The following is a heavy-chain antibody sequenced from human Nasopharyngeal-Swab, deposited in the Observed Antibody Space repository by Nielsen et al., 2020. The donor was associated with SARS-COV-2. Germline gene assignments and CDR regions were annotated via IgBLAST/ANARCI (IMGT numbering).Heavy chain of an antibody. D-gene: IGHD3-9*01. CDR2: IKQDGSEK. V-gene: IGHV3-7*01. J-gene: IGHJ6*02. CDR3: ARVSRYYDILTGYYAEDGMDV. Sequence: GCQAPRKGLEWVANIKQDGSEKYYVDSVKGRFTISRDNAKNSLYLQMNSLRAEDTAVYYCARVSRYYDILTGYYAEDGMDVWGQGTTVTVSS.